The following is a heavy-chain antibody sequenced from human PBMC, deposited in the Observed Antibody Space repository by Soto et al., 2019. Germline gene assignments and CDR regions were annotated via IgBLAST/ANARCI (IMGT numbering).Heavy chain of an antibody. CDR1: GYTFTSCG. D-gene: IGHD2-21*02. J-gene: IGHJ2*01. Sequence: ASVRVSCKASGYTFTSCGFSWVRQAPGQGLEWMGWINAGNGNTKYSQKFQGRVTLSRDTYASTAYMELSSLRSEDTAVYYCARNAPYCGGDCYLYWYFDPWGRGTRVPVSS. CDR2: INAGNGNT. CDR3: ARNAPYCGGDCYLYWYFDP. V-gene: IGHV1-3*01.